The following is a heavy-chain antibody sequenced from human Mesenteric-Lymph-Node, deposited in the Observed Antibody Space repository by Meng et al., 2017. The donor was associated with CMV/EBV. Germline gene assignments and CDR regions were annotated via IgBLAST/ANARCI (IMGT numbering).Heavy chain of an antibody. CDR3: ARDPNTSFCTSSNCQYNYGMDV. Sequence: NWIRRDQGRGLKWVSSIRRSGSYIYNENSVKGRYTISRDDAMNSLYLQMNSLRAEDTAVYYCARDPNTSFCTSSNCQYNYGMDVWGQGTTVTVSS. J-gene: IGHJ6*02. V-gene: IGHV3-21*06. CDR2: IRRSGSYI. D-gene: IGHD2-2*01.